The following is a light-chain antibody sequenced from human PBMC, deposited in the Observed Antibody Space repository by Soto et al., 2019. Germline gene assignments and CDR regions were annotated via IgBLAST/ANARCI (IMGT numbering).Light chain of an antibody. CDR1: QSISNR. CDR3: QQYNIYTWT. Sequence: DIQITQSPSTLSASVGDGVTITCRASQSISNRLAWYQQRPGKAPKYLIYDASTLESGAPSRFSGSGAGTEFTRSISSLQPDDVATDYCQQYNIYTWTFGQGTKVDIK. CDR2: DAS. V-gene: IGKV1-5*01. J-gene: IGKJ1*01.